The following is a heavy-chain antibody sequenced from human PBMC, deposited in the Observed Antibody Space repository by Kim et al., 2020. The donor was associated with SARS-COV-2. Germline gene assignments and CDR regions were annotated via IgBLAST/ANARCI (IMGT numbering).Heavy chain of an antibody. CDR2: ISGSGGST. CDR1: GFTFSSYA. V-gene: IGHV3-23*01. J-gene: IGHJ6*02. D-gene: IGHD5-18*01. Sequence: GGSLRLSCAASGFTFSSYAMSWVRQAPGKGLEWVSAISGSGGSTYYADSVKGRFTISRDNSKNTLYLQMNSLRAEDTAVYYCAKDFRGYSYPRNYYYGMDVWGQGTTVTVSS. CDR3: AKDFRGYSYPRNYYYGMDV.